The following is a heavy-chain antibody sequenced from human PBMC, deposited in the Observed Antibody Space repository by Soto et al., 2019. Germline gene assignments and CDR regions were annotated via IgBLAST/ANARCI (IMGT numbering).Heavy chain of an antibody. J-gene: IGHJ4*02. D-gene: IGHD1-26*01. V-gene: IGHV3-7*01. Sequence: EVQLVESGGGLVQPGGSLRLSFLASGFTLSSYWRNWVRQAPGKGLEWVANIKQDGSEKNYVDSVKGRFTISRDNAKNSLYLQMNSLRAEDTAVYYCCFTTTSNGNWGQGTLVTVSS. CDR3: CFTTTSNGN. CDR1: GFTLSSYW. CDR2: IKQDGSEK.